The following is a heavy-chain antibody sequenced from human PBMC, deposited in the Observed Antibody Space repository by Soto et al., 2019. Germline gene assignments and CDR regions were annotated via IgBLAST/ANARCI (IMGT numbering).Heavy chain of an antibody. D-gene: IGHD6-6*01. V-gene: IGHV3-23*01. CDR3: AREYISSSSAMDV. J-gene: IGHJ6*02. CDR2: ISGSGGST. CDR1: GFTFSSYA. Sequence: EVQLLESGGGLVQPGGSLRLSCAASGFTFSSYAMSWVRQAPGKGLEWVSAISGSGGSTYYADSVKGRFTISRDNSKNTLYLQMNGLRAEDTAKYYCAREYISSSSAMDVWGQGTTVTVSS.